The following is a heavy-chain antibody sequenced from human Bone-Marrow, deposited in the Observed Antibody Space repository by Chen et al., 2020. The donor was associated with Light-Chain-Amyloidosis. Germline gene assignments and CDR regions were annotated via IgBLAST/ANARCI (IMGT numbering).Heavy chain of an antibody. D-gene: IGHD5-12*01. Sequence: KPGESLKISCKGSGYTFPNYWIGWVRQMPGKGLEWMGVIDPDDSDARYSPSFEGQVTISADKSITTAYLQWRSLKASDTAMYYCARRRDGYNFDYWGQGTLVTVSS. CDR2: IDPDDSDA. J-gene: IGHJ4*02. V-gene: IGHV5-51*01. CDR1: GYTFPNYW. CDR3: ARRRDGYNFDY.